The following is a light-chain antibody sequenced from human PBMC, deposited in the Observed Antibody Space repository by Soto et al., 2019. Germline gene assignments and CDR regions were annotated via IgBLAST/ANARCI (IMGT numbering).Light chain of an antibody. V-gene: IGKV3-20*01. Sequence: IVLTQSPGTLSLSPGERATLSCRASQSVSSSYLAWYQQKPGQAPRLLIYGTSGRATGIPDRFSGSGSGTDFTLTISRLEPEDFAVYYCQPYGSSPIFTFGPGTKVDIK. CDR1: QSVSSSY. CDR3: QPYGSSPIFT. CDR2: GTS. J-gene: IGKJ3*01.